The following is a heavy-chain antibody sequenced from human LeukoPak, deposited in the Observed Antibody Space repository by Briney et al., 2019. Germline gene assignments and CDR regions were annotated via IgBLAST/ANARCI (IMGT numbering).Heavy chain of an antibody. D-gene: IGHD2-2*02. Sequence: SETLSLTCTVSGGSISSYYWSWIRQPPGKGLEWIGYIYCSGSTNYNPSLKSRVTISVDTSKNQFSLKLSSVTAADTAVYYCAREEEDCSSTSCYTKFDYWGQGTLVTVSS. CDR2: IYCSGST. CDR1: GGSISSYY. J-gene: IGHJ4*02. CDR3: AREEEDCSSTSCYTKFDY. V-gene: IGHV4-59*01.